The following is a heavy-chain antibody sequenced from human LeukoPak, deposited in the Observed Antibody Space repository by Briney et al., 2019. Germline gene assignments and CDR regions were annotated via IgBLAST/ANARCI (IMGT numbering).Heavy chain of an antibody. CDR2: ISGSGGST. J-gene: IGHJ4*02. Sequence: GGSLRLSCAASGFTFSSYAMSRVRQAPGKGLEWASAISGSGGSTYYADSVKGRFTISRDNSKNTLYLQMNSLRAEDTAVYYCAKDDGGYVPYYFDYWGQGTLVTVSS. D-gene: IGHD5-12*01. CDR1: GFTFSSYA. V-gene: IGHV3-23*01. CDR3: AKDDGGYVPYYFDY.